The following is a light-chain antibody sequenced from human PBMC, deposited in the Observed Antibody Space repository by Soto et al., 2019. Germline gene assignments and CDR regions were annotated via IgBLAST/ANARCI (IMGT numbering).Light chain of an antibody. V-gene: IGKV1-9*01. Sequence: DIQLTQSPSFLSASVGDRVTISCRASQGIRDFLAWYQQKPGKAPKLLIYAASTLQAGVPTRFSGFASGTEFTLTINNRQPADSATYYYQQFNVYPLTFGGGTKVEIK. CDR3: QQFNVYPLT. J-gene: IGKJ4*01. CDR2: AAS. CDR1: QGIRDF.